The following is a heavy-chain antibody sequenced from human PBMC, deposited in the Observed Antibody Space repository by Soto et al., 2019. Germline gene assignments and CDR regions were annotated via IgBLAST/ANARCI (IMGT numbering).Heavy chain of an antibody. J-gene: IGHJ3*02. CDR2: ISSSSSYI. CDR1: GFTFSSYS. D-gene: IGHD2-2*03. Sequence: LSLTCAASGFTFSSYSMNWVRHAPGKGLEWVSSISSSSSYIYYADSVKGRFTISRDNAENSLYLQMNSLRAADTAVYYCARVDIVVVPAADAFDIWGQGTMVTVSS. CDR3: ARVDIVVVPAADAFDI. V-gene: IGHV3-21*01.